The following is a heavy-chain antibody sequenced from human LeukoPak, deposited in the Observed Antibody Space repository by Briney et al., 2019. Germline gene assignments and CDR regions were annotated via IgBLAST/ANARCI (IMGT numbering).Heavy chain of an antibody. CDR3: ARDQSYGDYASNGY. CDR2: ISAYNGNT. V-gene: IGHV1-18*01. CDR1: GYTFTSYG. D-gene: IGHD4-17*01. J-gene: IGHJ4*02. Sequence: ASVKVSCKASGYTFTSYGISWVRQAPGQGLEWVGWISAYNGNTNYAQKLQGRVTMTTDTSTSTAYMELRSLRSDDTAVYYCARDQSYGDYASNGYWGQGTLVTVSS.